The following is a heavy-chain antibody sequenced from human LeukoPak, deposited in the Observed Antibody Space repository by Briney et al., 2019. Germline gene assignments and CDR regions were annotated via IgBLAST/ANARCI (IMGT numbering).Heavy chain of an antibody. CDR3: ATTVSSRSWYFDL. D-gene: IGHD4-17*01. Sequence: GGSLRLSCAASGFSGSGRYFSWVRQTSGRGLEWVSLTYGDDKIIQSDAVRGRFTISRDNSRNTVHLLMNNMRAEDTAVYYCATTVSSRSWYFDLWGRGTLVTVSS. J-gene: IGHJ2*01. CDR1: GFSGSGRY. V-gene: IGHV3-66*01. CDR2: TYGDDKI.